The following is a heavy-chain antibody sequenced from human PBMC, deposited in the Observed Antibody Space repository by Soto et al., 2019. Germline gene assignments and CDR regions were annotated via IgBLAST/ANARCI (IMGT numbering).Heavy chain of an antibody. CDR3: ARRKERSGPHYFDY. CDR2: MNPYGGNT. CDR1: GYTFTTYD. V-gene: IGHV1-8*01. D-gene: IGHD6-25*01. J-gene: IGHJ4*02. Sequence: ASVKVSCKASGYTFTTYDISWVRQATGQGLEWMGWMNPYGGNTGYAQKFQGRVTVTRNTSISTVYMELSGLRPDDTAVYYCARRKERSGPHYFDYWGQGSQVTVSS.